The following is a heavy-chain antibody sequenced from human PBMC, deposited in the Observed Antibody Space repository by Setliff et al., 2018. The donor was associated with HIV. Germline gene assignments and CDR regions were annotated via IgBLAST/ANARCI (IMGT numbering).Heavy chain of an antibody. D-gene: IGHD1-26*01. CDR1: GSSLTELS. J-gene: IGHJ4*02. CDR2: FDPEDGPDDGQT. V-gene: IGHV1-24*01. CDR3: ATVGPTGAYFHD. Sequence: ASVKVSCKVSGSSLTELSIHWVRQTPGKGLQWMGGFDPEDGPDDGQTIYARKFQGRVTMTEDTSTDTAYMVSARLTSEDTAVYFCATVGPTGAYFHDWGQGTLVTVSS.